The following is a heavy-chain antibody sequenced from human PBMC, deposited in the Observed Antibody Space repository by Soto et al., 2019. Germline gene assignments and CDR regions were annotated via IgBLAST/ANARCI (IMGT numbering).Heavy chain of an antibody. CDR1: DGSISTSSYY. D-gene: IGHD3-22*01. J-gene: IGHJ5*01. Sequence: QRQMQEPGPGLVKPSETLSLTCTVSDGSISTSSYYWGWIRPSPGKGLEWIGTIFFTGRTYYNPSLESRVTLSVDTSKNQFSLHLTSVTAADTAVYYCTRHHPHHYDSSGYFDSWGQGTLVTVSS. CDR2: IFFTGRT. CDR3: TRHHPHHYDSSGYFDS. V-gene: IGHV4-39*01.